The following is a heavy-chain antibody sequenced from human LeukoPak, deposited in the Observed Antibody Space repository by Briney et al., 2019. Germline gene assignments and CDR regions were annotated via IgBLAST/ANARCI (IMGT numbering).Heavy chain of an antibody. CDR2: INQDGSEK. CDR1: GFTFSSYW. J-gene: IGHJ4*02. CDR3: ARSRSLHDY. Sequence: GGSLRLSCAASGFTFSSYWMSWVRQAPGKGLEWVANINQDGSEKYYVDSVKGRFTISRDNAKNSLYLQMNSLETEDTALYYCARSRSLHDYWGQGTLVTVSS. V-gene: IGHV3-7*01.